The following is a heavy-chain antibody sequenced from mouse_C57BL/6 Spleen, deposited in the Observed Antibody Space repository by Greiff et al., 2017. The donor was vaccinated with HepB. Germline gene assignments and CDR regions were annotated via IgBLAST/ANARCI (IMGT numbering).Heavy chain of an antibody. Sequence: QVQLKQPGAELVKPGASVKLSCKASGYTFTSYWMHWVKQRPGQGLEWIGMIHPNSGSTNYNEKFKSKATLTVDKSSSTAYMQLSSLTSEDSAVYYCARSPYYGRDYAMDYWGQGTSVTVSS. J-gene: IGHJ4*01. CDR2: IHPNSGST. CDR1: GYTFTSYW. V-gene: IGHV1-64*01. D-gene: IGHD1-1*01. CDR3: ARSPYYGRDYAMDY.